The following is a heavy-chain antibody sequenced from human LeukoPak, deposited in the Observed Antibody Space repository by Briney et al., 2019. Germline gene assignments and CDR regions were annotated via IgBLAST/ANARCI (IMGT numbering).Heavy chain of an antibody. CDR3: AREARGSGRDFDY. D-gene: IGHD1-26*01. V-gene: IGHV3-11*01. CDR1: GFSFSDFY. Sequence: GGSLRLSCAASGFSFSDFYMSWIRQAPGMGLEWISYIGTRSNPIYYADSVKGRFTISRDDAKNSLYLQMNSLRDEDTAVYFCAREARGSGRDFDYWGQGILLTVSS. J-gene: IGHJ4*02. CDR2: IGTRSNPI.